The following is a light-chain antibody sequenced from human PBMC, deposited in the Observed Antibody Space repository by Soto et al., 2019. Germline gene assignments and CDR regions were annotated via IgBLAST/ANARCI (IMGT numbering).Light chain of an antibody. V-gene: IGKV1D-12*01. CDR1: QGISSW. J-gene: IGKJ3*01. CDR2: APS. Sequence: DIQMPQSPSSVSASVGDRVTINCRASQGISSWLAWYQQNPGKAPQLLIYAPSTLQSGVQSRFSGSGSATDFTLTISSRQPEDFATYYCQQANSFPLFTFGPGTKVDIK. CDR3: QQANSFPLFT.